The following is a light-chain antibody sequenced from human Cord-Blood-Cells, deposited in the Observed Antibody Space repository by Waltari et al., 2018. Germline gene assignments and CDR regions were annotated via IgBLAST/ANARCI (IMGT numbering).Light chain of an antibody. V-gene: IGKV1-39*01. CDR2: AAS. CDR3: QQSYSTPWT. J-gene: IGKJ1*01. CDR1: QSISSY. Sequence: IQMTQSPSSLSASVGDRVTIPCRASQSISSYLNWYQQKPGKAPKLLIYAASSLQSGVPSRFSGSGSGTDFTLTISSLQPEDFATYYCQQSYSTPWTFGQGTNVEIK.